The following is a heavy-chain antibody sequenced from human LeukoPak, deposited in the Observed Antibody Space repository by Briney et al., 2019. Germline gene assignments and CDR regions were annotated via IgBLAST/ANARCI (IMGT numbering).Heavy chain of an antibody. CDR3: AKDGGEYYDILTGYYPRLYYMDV. Sequence: GGSLRLSCAASGFTFSTYGMSWVRQAPGKGLEWVSAISGSGGSTYYADSVKGRFTISRDNSKNTLYLQVNSLRAEDTAVYYCAKDGGEYYDILTGYYPRLYYMDVWGKGTTVTISS. D-gene: IGHD3-9*01. J-gene: IGHJ6*03. CDR1: GFTFSTYG. CDR2: ISGSGGST. V-gene: IGHV3-23*01.